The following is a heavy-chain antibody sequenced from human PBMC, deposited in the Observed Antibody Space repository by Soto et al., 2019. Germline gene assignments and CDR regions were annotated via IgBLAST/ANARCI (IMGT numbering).Heavy chain of an antibody. D-gene: IGHD6-13*01. V-gene: IGHV3-23*01. CDR2: LIGGHYGT. Sequence: PGGSLGLSCTASGFTLQNYAMAWVRQAPGKGLEWVSTLIGGHYGTAYSYSVKGRFTVSRDNSKNCLYLQMNSLGVEDTAVYYCARDRDSSWLDWGQGTLVTVSS. J-gene: IGHJ4*02. CDR3: ARDRDSSWLD. CDR1: GFTLQNYA.